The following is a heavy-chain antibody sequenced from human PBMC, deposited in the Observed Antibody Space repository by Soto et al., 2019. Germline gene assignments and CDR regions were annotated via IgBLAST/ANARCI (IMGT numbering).Heavy chain of an antibody. CDR1: GGSFSGYY. J-gene: IGHJ4*02. V-gene: IGHV4-34*01. CDR2: INHSGST. Sequence: PSETLSLTCAVYGGSFSGYYWSWIRQPPGKGLEWIGEINHSGSTNYNPSLKSRVTISVGTSKNQFSLKLSSVTAADTAVYYCARGIFGVVTFPIFDYWGQGTLVTVS. D-gene: IGHD3-3*01. CDR3: ARGIFGVVTFPIFDY.